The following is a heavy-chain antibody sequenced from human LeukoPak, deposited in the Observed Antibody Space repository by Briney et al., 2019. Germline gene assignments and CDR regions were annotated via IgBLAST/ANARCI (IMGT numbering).Heavy chain of an antibody. CDR1: GFSFDDFA. J-gene: IGHJ4*02. V-gene: IGHV3-9*01. CDR3: ATRYASGPIADY. D-gene: IGHD3-10*01. Sequence: GGSLRFSCAASGFSFDDFAMHWVRQAPGKGLEWVSGITWNGGTIDYADSVKGRFTISRDNAKNSLYLQMNSLRAEDTALYYCATRYASGPIADYWGQGTLVTVSS. CDR2: ITWNGGTI.